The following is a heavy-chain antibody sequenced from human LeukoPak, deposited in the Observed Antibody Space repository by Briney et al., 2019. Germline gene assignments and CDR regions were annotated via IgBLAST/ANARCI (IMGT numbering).Heavy chain of an antibody. CDR2: XSYDGSNK. CDR3: AKDYDFWSGYSLAFDI. J-gene: IGHJ3*02. CDR1: GFTFSSYG. V-gene: IGHV3-30*18. Sequence: GRSLRLSCAASGFTFSSYGMHWVRQAPGKGXXXXXXXSYDGSNKYYADSVKGRFTISRDNSMNTLYLQMNSLRAEDTAVYYCAKDYDFWSGYSLAFDIWGQGTMVTVSS. D-gene: IGHD3-3*01.